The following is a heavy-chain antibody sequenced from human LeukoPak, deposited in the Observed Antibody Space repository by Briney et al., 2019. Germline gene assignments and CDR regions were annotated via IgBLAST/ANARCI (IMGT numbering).Heavy chain of an antibody. Sequence: SETLSLTCSVSGDSISTYHWNWIRKPPGKGLEWISYMQSTGNSKYNPSLTSRATKSVDPSKDQVGLNLSSVTAADTAVYYCARDKRHSYGRYFAHWGQGMLVTVSS. CDR2: MQSTGNS. CDR1: GDSISTYH. J-gene: IGHJ4*02. D-gene: IGHD5-18*01. V-gene: IGHV4-59*01. CDR3: ARDKRHSYGRYFAH.